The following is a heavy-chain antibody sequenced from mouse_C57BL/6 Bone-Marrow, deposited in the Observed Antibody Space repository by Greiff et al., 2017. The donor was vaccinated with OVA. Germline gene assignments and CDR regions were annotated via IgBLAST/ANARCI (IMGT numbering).Heavy chain of an antibody. V-gene: IGHV1-55*01. D-gene: IGHD1-1*01. CDR3: ARSHTTVVDWYFDV. Sequence: QVQLQQSGAELVKPGASVKMSCKASGYTFTSYWITWVKQRPGQGLEWIGDIYPGSGSTNYNEKFKSKATLTVDTSSSTAYMQLSSLTSEDSAVYYCARSHTTVVDWYFDVWGTGTTVTVSS. CDR2: IYPGSGST. J-gene: IGHJ1*03. CDR1: GYTFTSYW.